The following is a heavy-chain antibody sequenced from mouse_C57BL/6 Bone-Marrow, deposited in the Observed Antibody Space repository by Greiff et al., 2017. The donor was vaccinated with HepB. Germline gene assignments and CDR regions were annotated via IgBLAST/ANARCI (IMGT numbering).Heavy chain of an antibody. Sequence: EVQLQQSGAELVRPGASVKLSCTASGFTINDDYMHWVKQRPEQGLEWIGWIDPENGDTEYASKFQGKATITADTSSNTAYLQLSSLTSEDSAVYYCTTSVYYGNRYYFDYWGQGTTLTVSS. CDR3: TTSVYYGNRYYFDY. V-gene: IGHV14-4*01. J-gene: IGHJ2*01. CDR1: GFTINDDY. CDR2: IDPENGDT. D-gene: IGHD2-1*01.